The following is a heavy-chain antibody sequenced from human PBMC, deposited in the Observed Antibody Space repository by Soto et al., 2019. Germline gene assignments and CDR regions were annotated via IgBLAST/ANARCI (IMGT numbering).Heavy chain of an antibody. CDR2: INHSGST. V-gene: IGHV4-34*01. J-gene: IGHJ5*02. Sequence: PSETLSLTCAVYGGSFSGYYWSWIRQPPGKGLEWIGEINHSGSTNYNPSLKSRVTISVDTSKNQFSLKLSSVTAADTAVYYCARGPRVVEVAATRRRWYDPWGQGTLVTVSS. D-gene: IGHD2-15*01. CDR3: ARGPRVVEVAATRRRWYDP. CDR1: GGSFSGYY.